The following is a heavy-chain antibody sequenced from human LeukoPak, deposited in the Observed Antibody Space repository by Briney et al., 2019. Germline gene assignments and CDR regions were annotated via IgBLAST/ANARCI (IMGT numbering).Heavy chain of an antibody. CDR2: ISVGSRYI. V-gene: IGHV3-21*06. J-gene: IGHJ5*02. CDR1: RFTFDSYS. CDR3: ARDPRHHRFLHWDWFDP. D-gene: IGHD2/OR15-2a*01. Sequence: GGSLRLSCAASRFTFDSYSMKWVRQAPGKGLEWVSSISVGSRYIFYADSVKGRFTTSRDNAKTSLYLHMSRLTAEATAVYYCARDPRHHRFLHWDWFDPWGQGTLVTVSS.